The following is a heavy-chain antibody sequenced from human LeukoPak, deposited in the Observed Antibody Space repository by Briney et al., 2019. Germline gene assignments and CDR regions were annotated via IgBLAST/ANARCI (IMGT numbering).Heavy chain of an antibody. V-gene: IGHV3-7*01. CDR1: GFTFSSYA. D-gene: IGHD2-2*01. J-gene: IGHJ3*02. Sequence: PGRSLRLSCAASGFTFSSYAMHWVRQAPGKGLEWVANIKQDGSEKYYLDSVKGRFTISRDNAKNSLYLQMNSLRVEDTAVYYCARDLASQGRLYCSSTRCSKGTFDIWGQGTMVTVSS. CDR3: ARDLASQGRLYCSSTRCSKGTFDI. CDR2: IKQDGSEK.